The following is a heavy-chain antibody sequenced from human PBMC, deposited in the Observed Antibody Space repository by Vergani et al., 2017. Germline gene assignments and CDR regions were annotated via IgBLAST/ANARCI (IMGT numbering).Heavy chain of an antibody. CDR2: INRDGSEK. J-gene: IGHJ4*02. D-gene: IGHD2/OR15-2a*01. V-gene: IGHV3-7*01. CDR3: ASHEYGGDAY. CDR1: GFTFSQYW. Sequence: DVQLVQSGGGLIQPGGSLRLSCVVSGFTFSQYWMSWVRQAPGKGLEWVANINRDGSEKNYGVSGRGRFTISRDNAKNSVYLQMNSLRGEDTAVYYCASHEYGGDAYWGQGTLVTVSS.